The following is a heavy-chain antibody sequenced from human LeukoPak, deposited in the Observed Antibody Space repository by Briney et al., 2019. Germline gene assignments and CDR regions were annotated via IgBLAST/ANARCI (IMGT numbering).Heavy chain of an antibody. CDR1: GGAFTSYT. CDR2: FIPIIDTA. Sequence: AASVKVSFKSSGGAFTSYTISWDRQAPGQGLEWMGGFIPIIDTANYAQKSQGRVTITTDEYTTTAYIELKSLRPEDAAVDYCERARTRYGSSTSCYILVDLFDYWGQGTLVTVSS. J-gene: IGHJ4*02. V-gene: IGHV1-69*16. CDR3: ERARTRYGSSTSCYILVDLFDY. D-gene: IGHD2-2*02.